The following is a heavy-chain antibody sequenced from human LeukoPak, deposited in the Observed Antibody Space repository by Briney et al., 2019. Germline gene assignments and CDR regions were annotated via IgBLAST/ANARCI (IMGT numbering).Heavy chain of an antibody. CDR2: ISYDGSNK. J-gene: IGHJ4*02. CDR1: GFTFSSYG. CDR3: VKDLSQYSSGWFTFDY. V-gene: IGHV3-30*18. Sequence: GGSLRLSCAASGFTFSSYGMHWVRQAPGKGLEWVAVISYDGSNKYYADSVKGRFTISRDNSKNTLYLQMSSLRAEDTAVYYCVKDLSQYSSGWFTFDYWGQGTLVTVSS. D-gene: IGHD6-19*01.